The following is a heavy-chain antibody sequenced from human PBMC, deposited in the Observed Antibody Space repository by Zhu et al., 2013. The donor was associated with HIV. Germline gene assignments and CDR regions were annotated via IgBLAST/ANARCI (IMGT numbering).Heavy chain of an antibody. J-gene: IGHJ4*02. Sequence: QVQLVQSGAEVKKPGASVKVSCKASGYTFTSYVMHWVRQAPGQRLEWMGWINEGSGNTKYSQKFQGRVAITRDTSASTAYMELSSLRSEDTAVYYCVRDSRESGSPLDFWGQGTLVTVSS. CDR2: INEGSGNT. CDR3: VRDSRESGSPLDF. CDR1: GYTFTSYV. V-gene: IGHV1-3*01. D-gene: IGHD1-26*01.